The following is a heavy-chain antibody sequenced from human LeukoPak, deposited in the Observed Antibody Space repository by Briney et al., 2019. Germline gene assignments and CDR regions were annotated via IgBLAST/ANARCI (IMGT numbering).Heavy chain of an antibody. CDR1: GGSISIGGYY. CDR2: IYYSGST. CDR3: ARALGVLVPYGMDV. D-gene: IGHD6-13*01. Sequence: SETLSLTCTVSGGSISIGGYYWSWIRQHPGKGLEWIGYIYYSGSTYYNPSLKSRVTISVDTSKNQFSLKLSSVTAADTAVYYCARALGVLVPYGMDVWGQGTTVTVSS. V-gene: IGHV4-31*03. J-gene: IGHJ6*02.